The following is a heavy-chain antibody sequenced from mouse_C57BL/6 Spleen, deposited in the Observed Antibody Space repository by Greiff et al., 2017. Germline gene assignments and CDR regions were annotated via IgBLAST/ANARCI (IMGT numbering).Heavy chain of an antibody. Sequence: KLVESGPGLVAPSQSLSITCTVSGFSFTSYAISWVRQPPGKGLEWLGVIWTGGGTNYNSARKSRLIISKDNSKRQVFLKMNRLQTDDTARYYWARYYYGSSYNYYAMDYWGQGTSVTVSS. CDR3: ARYYYGSSYNYYAMDY. D-gene: IGHD1-1*01. J-gene: IGHJ4*01. CDR2: IWTGGGT. CDR1: GFSFTSYA. V-gene: IGHV2-9-1*01.